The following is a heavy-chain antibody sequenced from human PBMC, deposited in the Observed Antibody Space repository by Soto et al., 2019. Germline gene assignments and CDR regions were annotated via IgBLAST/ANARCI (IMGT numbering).Heavy chain of an antibody. Sequence: ASVKVSCKASGYSFTSYGISLVRQAPGQGLEWMGWISAYNGNTNYAQKLQGRVTMTTDTSTSTAYMELRSLRSDDTAVYYCARDNYGDYWSINGFDPWGQGTLVTVSS. CDR3: ARDNYGDYWSINGFDP. CDR2: ISAYNGNT. J-gene: IGHJ5*02. V-gene: IGHV1-18*01. CDR1: GYSFTSYG. D-gene: IGHD4-17*01.